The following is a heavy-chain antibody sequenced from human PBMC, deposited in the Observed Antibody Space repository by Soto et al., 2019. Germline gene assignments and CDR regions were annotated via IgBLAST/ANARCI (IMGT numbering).Heavy chain of an antibody. Sequence: SETLSLTCTVSGGSISSGGYYWSWIRQHPGKGLEWIGYIYYSGSTNYNPSLKSRVTISVDTSKNQFSLKLSSVTAADTAVYYCARGDYYYYGMDVWGQGTTVTVSS. J-gene: IGHJ6*02. V-gene: IGHV4-61*08. CDR1: GGSISSGGYY. CDR3: ARGDYYYYGMDV. CDR2: IYYSGST.